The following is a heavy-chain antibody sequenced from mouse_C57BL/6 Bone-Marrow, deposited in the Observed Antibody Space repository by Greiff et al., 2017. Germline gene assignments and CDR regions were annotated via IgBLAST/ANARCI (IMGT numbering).Heavy chain of an antibody. J-gene: IGHJ3*01. Sequence: EVKLQESGPGLVKPSQSLSLTCPVTGYSFTSGYYWNWIRQFPGNKLEWLGFISYDGSKNYKPSLKNRISITRDTSYIQFCLKLNAVTAEDTATYYCAREGPGSGLADGGQGTLVTVSA. CDR1: GYSFTSGYY. CDR3: AREGPGSGLAD. CDR2: ISYDGSK. V-gene: IGHV3-6*01.